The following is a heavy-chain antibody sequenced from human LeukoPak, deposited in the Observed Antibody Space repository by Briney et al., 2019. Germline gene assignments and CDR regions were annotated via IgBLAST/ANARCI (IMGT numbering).Heavy chain of an antibody. CDR1: GFTFSSYS. Sequence: GGSLRLSCAASGFTFSSYSMNWVRQVPGKGLEWVSSISSSSSYIYYADSVKGRFTISRDNAKNSLYLQMNSLRAEDTAVYYCASSITTVRGVTYWGQGTLVTVSS. J-gene: IGHJ4*02. D-gene: IGHD3-10*01. CDR3: ASSITTVRGVTY. V-gene: IGHV3-21*01. CDR2: ISSSSSYI.